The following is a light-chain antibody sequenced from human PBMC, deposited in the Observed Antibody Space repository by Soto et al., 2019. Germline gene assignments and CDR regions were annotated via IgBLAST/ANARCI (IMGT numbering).Light chain of an antibody. CDR3: SSYTSTNHVV. V-gene: IGLV2-14*01. J-gene: IGLJ2*01. CDR1: SSDIGGSNY. CDR2: EVT. Sequence: QSALTQPASVSGSPGQSITISCTGTSSDIGGSNYVSWYQQHPGKAPKLIIYEVTNRPSGVSNRFSGSKSGNTASLTISGLQAEDETDYYCSSYTSTNHVVFGGGTKLTVL.